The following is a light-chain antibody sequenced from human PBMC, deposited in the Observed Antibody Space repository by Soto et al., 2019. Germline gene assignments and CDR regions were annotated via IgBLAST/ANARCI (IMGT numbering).Light chain of an antibody. CDR1: SSNIGSTY. Sequence: QSVLTQPPSASGTPGQRVTISCSGGSSNIGSTYVYWYQHLPGTAPKLLIYKNYQRPSGVPDRFSGSKSGTSASQAISGLRSEDEADYYCATWDDSLSAWVFGGGTKLTVL. J-gene: IGLJ3*02. CDR2: KNY. V-gene: IGLV1-47*01. CDR3: ATWDDSLSAWV.